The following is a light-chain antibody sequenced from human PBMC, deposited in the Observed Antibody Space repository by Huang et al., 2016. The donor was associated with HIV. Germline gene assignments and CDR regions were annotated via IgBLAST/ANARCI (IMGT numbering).Light chain of an antibody. Sequence: DIQMTQSPPSLSASVGDRVTFTCRANQTISKALNWYQQKPGRAPKLLIYTASTLESGVPSRFSGSGAGSRVTLNIAKLQPEDFATYYCQQSFSVPRTFG. CDR2: TAS. J-gene: IGKJ1*01. CDR3: QQSFSVPRT. V-gene: IGKV1-39*01. CDR1: QTISKA.